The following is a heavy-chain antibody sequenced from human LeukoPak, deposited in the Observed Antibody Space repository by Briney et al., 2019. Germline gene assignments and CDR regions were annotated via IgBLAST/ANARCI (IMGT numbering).Heavy chain of an antibody. J-gene: IGHJ3*02. CDR3: ARGLYYYDSPDAFDI. V-gene: IGHV4-4*07. Sequence: SQTPSLTSTVSGGSISSYYWSWIPQPAGKGLEWIGRIYISGSSNYNPSLKSRVTMSVDASRNQFSMKLSSVTAADRAVYYCARGLYYYDSPDAFDIWGQGTMVTVSS. CDR1: GGSISSYY. D-gene: IGHD3-22*01. CDR2: IYISGSS.